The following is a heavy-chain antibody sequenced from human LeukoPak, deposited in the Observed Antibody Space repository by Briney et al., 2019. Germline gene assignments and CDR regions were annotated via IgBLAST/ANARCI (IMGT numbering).Heavy chain of an antibody. V-gene: IGHV4-59*08. D-gene: IGHD6-13*01. CDR2: IYYSGST. J-gene: IGHJ5*02. Sequence: PSETLSLTCTVSGGSISSYSWSWIRQPPGKGLEWIWFIYYSGSTNYNPSLKSRVTISVDTSKNHFSLKLSSVTAADTAVYYCARPGDQYSSSWTSDWFDPWGQGTLVTVSS. CDR1: GGSISSYS. CDR3: ARPGDQYSSSWTSDWFDP.